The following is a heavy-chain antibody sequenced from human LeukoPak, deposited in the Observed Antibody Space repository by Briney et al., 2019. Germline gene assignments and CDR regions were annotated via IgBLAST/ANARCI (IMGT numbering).Heavy chain of an antibody. Sequence: PGGSLRLSCAASGFTFSNAWMSWVRQAPGKGLEWVGRIKSKTDGGTTDYAAPVKGRFTISRDDSKNTLYLQMNSLKTEDTAVYYCTTDCHTSYYYGSGSYYNSWGQGTLVTVSS. D-gene: IGHD3-10*01. V-gene: IGHV3-15*01. J-gene: IGHJ4*02. CDR1: GFTFSNAW. CDR3: TTDCHTSYYYGSGSYYNS. CDR2: IKSKTDGGTT.